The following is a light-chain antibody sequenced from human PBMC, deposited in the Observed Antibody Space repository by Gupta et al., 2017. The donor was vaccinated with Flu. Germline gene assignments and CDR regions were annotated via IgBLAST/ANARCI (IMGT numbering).Light chain of an antibody. CDR2: AAS. Sequence: DIQMTQSPSSLSASVGDRVTITCRASQSISSYLNWYQQKPGKAPKLLIYAASSWQSGVQSRFSGSGSGKDLTLTISRRQPEEFATYYCQQSDSNPSLTFGQGTRLEIK. J-gene: IGKJ5*01. CDR3: QQSDSNPSLT. V-gene: IGKV1-39*01. CDR1: QSISSY.